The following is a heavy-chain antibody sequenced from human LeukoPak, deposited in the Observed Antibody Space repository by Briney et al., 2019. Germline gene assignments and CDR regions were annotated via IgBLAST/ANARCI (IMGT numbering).Heavy chain of an antibody. Sequence: GSNKYYADSVKGRFTISRDNSKNTLYLQMNSLRAEDTAVYYCAKDTIFGVVIIPEGDAFDIWGQGTMVTVSS. CDR3: AKDTIFGVVIIPEGDAFDI. J-gene: IGHJ3*02. D-gene: IGHD3-3*01. V-gene: IGHV3-30*02. CDR2: GSNK.